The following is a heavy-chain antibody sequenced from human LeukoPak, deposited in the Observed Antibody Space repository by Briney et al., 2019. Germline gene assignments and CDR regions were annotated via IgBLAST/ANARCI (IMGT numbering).Heavy chain of an antibody. CDR2: IYYSGST. J-gene: IGHJ4*02. Sequence: SETLSLTCTVSGGSISSSSYYWGWIRQPPGKGLEWIGSIYYSGSTCYNPSLRSRVSISVDTSKNQFSLKLSSVTAADTAVYYCAGGSGSIPSWGQGTLVTVSS. V-gene: IGHV4-39*01. CDR1: GGSISSSSYY. CDR3: AGGSGSIPS. D-gene: IGHD3-10*01.